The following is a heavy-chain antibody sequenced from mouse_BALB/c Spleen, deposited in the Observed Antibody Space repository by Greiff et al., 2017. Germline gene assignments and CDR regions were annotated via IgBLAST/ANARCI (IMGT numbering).Heavy chain of an antibody. V-gene: IGHV1S135*01. CDR3: AREDYRYDEGYAMDY. D-gene: IGHD2-14*01. CDR2: IDPFNGGT. J-gene: IGHJ4*01. CDR1: GYSFTSYY. Sequence: EVQLQQSGPELMKPGASVKISCKASGYSFTSYYMHWVKQSHGKSLEWIGYIDPFNGGTSYNQKFKGKATLTVVKSSSTAYMHLSSLTSEDSAVYYCAREDYRYDEGYAMDYWGQGTSVTVSS.